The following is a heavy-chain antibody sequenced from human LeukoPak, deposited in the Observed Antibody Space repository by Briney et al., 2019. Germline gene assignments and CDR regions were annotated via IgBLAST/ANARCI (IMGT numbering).Heavy chain of an antibody. D-gene: IGHD2-15*01. J-gene: IGHJ5*02. V-gene: IGHV1-69*04. CDR3: AIDVVVVVAATDRGEYNWFDP. CDR2: IIPIHGIA. Sequence: SVKVSCKASGGTFSSYAISWVRQAPGQGLEWMGRIIPIHGIANYAQKFQGRVTMTVDKSTSTAYMELSSLRSEDTAVYYSAIDVVVVVAATDRGEYNWFDPWGQGTLVTVSP. CDR1: GGTFSSYA.